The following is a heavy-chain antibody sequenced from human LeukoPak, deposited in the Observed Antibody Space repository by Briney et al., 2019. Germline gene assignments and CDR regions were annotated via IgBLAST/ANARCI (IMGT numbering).Heavy chain of an antibody. CDR1: GFTFSDYY. CDR2: ISSSGSTI. D-gene: IGHD6-19*01. J-gene: IGHJ4*02. Sequence: GRSLRLSCAASGFTFSDYYVSWIRQAPGQGLEWVSYISSSGSTIYYADSVKGRFTISRDNAKNSLYLQMNSLRAEDTAVYYCARDFEAGYSSGWYYFDYWGQGTLVTVSS. CDR3: ARDFEAGYSSGWYYFDY. V-gene: IGHV3-11*01.